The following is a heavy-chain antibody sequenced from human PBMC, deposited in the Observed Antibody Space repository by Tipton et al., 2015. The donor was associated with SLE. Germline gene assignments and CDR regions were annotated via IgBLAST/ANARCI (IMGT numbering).Heavy chain of an antibody. CDR3: AKRVGTGTDKWYFDL. CDR1: GGSISSSSYY. D-gene: IGHD3/OR15-3a*01. J-gene: IGHJ2*01. Sequence: LRLSCSVSGGSISSSSYYWGWIRQPPGKGLEWIGSIYYRGSTYYNPSLKSRVTMSLDTSKNQLSLRLTSVTSADTAEYFCAKRVGTGTDKWYFDLWGRGTVVTVSS. V-gene: IGHV4-39*07. CDR2: IYYRGST.